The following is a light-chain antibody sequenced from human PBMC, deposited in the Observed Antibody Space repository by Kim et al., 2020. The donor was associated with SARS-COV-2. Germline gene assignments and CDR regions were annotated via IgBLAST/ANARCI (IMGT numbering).Light chain of an antibody. CDR3: SSYAGSNNLV. CDR1: SSDVGGYNH. Sequence: SATFSCTGTSSDVGGYNHSSWYQQHPGKAPKLMIYEVSKRPSGVPDLFSGSKSGNTASLTVSGLQAEDEADYYCSSYAGSNNLVFGGGTQLTVL. J-gene: IGLJ3*02. V-gene: IGLV2-8*01. CDR2: EVS.